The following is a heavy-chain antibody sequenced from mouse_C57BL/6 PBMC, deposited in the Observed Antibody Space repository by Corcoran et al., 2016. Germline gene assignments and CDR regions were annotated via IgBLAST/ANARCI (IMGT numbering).Heavy chain of an antibody. CDR3: ARDGSSDFDV. V-gene: IGHV9-3*01. Sequence: QIQLVQSGPELKKPGETVKISCKASGYTFTTYGMSWVKQAPGKGLKWMGWINTYSGVPTYADDFKGRFAFSLETSASTAYLQINNLKNEDTATYFCARDGSSDFDVWGTGTTVTVSS. CDR2: INTYSGVP. J-gene: IGHJ1*03. D-gene: IGHD1-1*01. CDR1: GYTFTTYG.